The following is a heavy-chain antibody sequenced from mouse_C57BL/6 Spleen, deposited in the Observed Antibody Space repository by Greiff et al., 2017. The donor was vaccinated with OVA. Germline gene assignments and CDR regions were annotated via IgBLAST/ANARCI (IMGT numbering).Heavy chain of an antibody. CDR2: INPNNGGT. CDR3: ARLYFDDWYFDV. Sequence: EVQLQQSGPELVKPGASVKIPCKASGYTFTDYNMDWVKQSHGKSLEWIGDINPNNGGTIYNQKFKGKATLTVDKSSSTAYMELRSLTSEDTAVYYCARLYFDDWYFDVWGTGTTVTVSS. J-gene: IGHJ1*03. CDR1: GYTFTDYN. V-gene: IGHV1-18*01.